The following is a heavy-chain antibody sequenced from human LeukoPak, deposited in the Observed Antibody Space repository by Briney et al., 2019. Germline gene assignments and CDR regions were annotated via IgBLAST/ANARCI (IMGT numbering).Heavy chain of an antibody. Sequence: ESRPTLVKPTQTLTLTCTFSGFSLSTSGGGVGWIRQPPGKALEWLALIYWYEDRGYSPSLNNRLTISKDTSKNQVVLRMTNMDPVDTGTYYCAHMVNTVTTSWGAFDIWGQGTVVTVSS. J-gene: IGHJ3*02. D-gene: IGHD4-17*01. CDR1: GFSLSTSGGG. CDR3: AHMVNTVTTSWGAFDI. V-gene: IGHV2-5*01. CDR2: IYWYEDR.